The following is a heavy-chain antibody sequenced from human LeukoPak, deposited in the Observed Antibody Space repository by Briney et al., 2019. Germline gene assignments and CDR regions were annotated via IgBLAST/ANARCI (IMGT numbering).Heavy chain of an antibody. V-gene: IGHV3-23*01. D-gene: IGHD3-3*01. Sequence: PGGSLRLSCAASGFTFSSYAMSWVRQAPGKGLEWLSSIRGSGVSTYYADSVKGRFTISRDNSENTLYLQMDSLRVEDTAVYYCANPEWLLPSYYYYGLDVWGQGTTVTVSS. CDR1: GFTFSSYA. J-gene: IGHJ6*02. CDR3: ANPEWLLPSYYYYGLDV. CDR2: IRGSGVST.